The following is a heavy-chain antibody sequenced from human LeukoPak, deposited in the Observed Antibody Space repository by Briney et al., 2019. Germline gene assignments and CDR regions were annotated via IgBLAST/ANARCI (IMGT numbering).Heavy chain of an antibody. CDR1: GFTFSNAW. CDR3: TTDSRTQDY. V-gene: IGHV3-15*01. CDR2: IKSKTDDGTT. Sequence: PGGSLRLSCAASGFTFSNAWMSWVRQAPGKGLEWVGRIKSKTDDGTTDYAAPVKGRFTISRDDSKNTLYLQMNSLKTEDTAVYYCTTDSRTQDYWGQGTLVTVSS. J-gene: IGHJ4*02.